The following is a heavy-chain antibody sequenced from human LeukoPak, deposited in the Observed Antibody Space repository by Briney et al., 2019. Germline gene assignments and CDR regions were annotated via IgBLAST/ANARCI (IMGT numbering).Heavy chain of an antibody. D-gene: IGHD5-12*01. CDR3: ARGSYSGYDY. J-gene: IGHJ4*02. V-gene: IGHV3-48*02. CDR2: VSSSTGAI. Sequence: GGSLRLSCAASGFTLIDYSMNWVRQAPGKGLEWLSYVSSSTGAIYYADSVKGRFTMSKDNARNSLYLQMNSLRDDDTAVYYCARGSYSGYDYWGQGTLVTVSS. CDR1: GFTLIDYS.